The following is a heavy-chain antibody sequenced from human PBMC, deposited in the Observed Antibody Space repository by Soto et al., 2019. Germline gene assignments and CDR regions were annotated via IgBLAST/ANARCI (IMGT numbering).Heavy chain of an antibody. Sequence: ASAKVSCKAPGYTFTSYGISWVRQAPGQGLEWMGWISAYNGNTHYAQKLQGRVTMTTDTSTSTAYMELRSLRSDDTAVYYCARFYSGSYFYYYYGMDVWGRVTTVTVSS. J-gene: IGHJ6*02. V-gene: IGHV1-18*01. CDR2: ISAYNGNT. CDR3: ARFYSGSYFYYYYGMDV. CDR1: GYTFTSYG. D-gene: IGHD1-26*01.